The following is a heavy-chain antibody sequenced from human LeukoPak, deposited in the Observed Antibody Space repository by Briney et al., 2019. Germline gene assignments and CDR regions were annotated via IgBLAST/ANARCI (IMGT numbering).Heavy chain of an antibody. CDR1: GGSISSYY. V-gene: IGHV4-4*07. J-gene: IGHJ6*03. CDR3: ARELHYSPNTYYYMDV. CDR2: IYTSGST. D-gene: IGHD4-11*01. Sequence: SETLSLTCTVSGGSISSYYWSWIRQPAGKGLEWIGRIYTSGSTNYNPSLKSRVTMSVDTSKNQFSLKLSSVTAADTAVYYCARELHYSPNTYYYMDVWGKGTTVTVSS.